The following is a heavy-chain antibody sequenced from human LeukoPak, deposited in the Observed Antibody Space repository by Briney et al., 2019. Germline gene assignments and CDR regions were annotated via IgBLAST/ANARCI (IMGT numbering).Heavy chain of an antibody. CDR1: EFTFSSYA. CDR2: ISGSGVST. Sequence: GGSLRLSCVASEFTFSSYAMSWVRQAPGKGPECVSTISGSGVSTYYADSVKGRLTISRDNSKNSLYLQMNSLRAEDTAVYYCTRVGYSGTWYLDYWGQGTLVTVSS. D-gene: IGHD6-13*01. V-gene: IGHV3-23*01. J-gene: IGHJ4*02. CDR3: TRVGYSGTWYLDY.